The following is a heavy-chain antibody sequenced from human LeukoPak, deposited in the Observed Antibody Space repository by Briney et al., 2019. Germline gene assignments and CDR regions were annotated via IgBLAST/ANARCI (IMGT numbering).Heavy chain of an antibody. V-gene: IGHV4-59*01. Sequence: SETLSLTCTVSGGSISSDYWSWIRQPPGKGLEWIGYIDNSGNTNYNPSPKSRVTISVDTPKNQFSLRLSSVTAADTAVYYCATSTGTIYTWFDPWGQGTLVTVSS. J-gene: IGHJ5*02. CDR3: ATSTGTIYTWFDP. CDR2: IDNSGNT. D-gene: IGHD1-1*01. CDR1: GGSISSDY.